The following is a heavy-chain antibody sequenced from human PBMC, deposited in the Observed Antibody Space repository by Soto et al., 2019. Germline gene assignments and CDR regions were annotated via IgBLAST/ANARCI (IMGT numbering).Heavy chain of an antibody. V-gene: IGHV4-30-2*01. CDR3: AAGGGLPRYY. CDR2: IYHSGST. D-gene: IGHD5-12*01. CDR1: GGSISSGGYS. Sequence: QLQLQESGSGLVKPSQTLSLTCAVSGGSISSGGYSWSWIRQPPGKGLEWIGYIYHSGSTYYNPSHKSRVTRSVDRSTNQFSLTLSSVTAADTAVYYCAAGGGLPRYYWGQGTLVTVSS. J-gene: IGHJ4*02.